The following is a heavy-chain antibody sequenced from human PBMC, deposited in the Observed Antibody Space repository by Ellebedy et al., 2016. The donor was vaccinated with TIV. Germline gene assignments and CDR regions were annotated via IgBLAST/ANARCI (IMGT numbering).Heavy chain of an antibody. D-gene: IGHD2-2*01. CDR2: ISSSSYI. CDR1: GFSFTSYT. CDR3: ARVHRGGHCISTNCFASDAFDI. V-gene: IGHV3-21*01. Sequence: GGSLRLSCAASGFSFTSYTMNWVRQAPGKGLEWVSSISSSSYIFYADSLKGRFTISRDNAENSLYLQMNSLRAEDTAVYYCARVHRGGHCISTNCFASDAFDIWGQGTMVTVSS. J-gene: IGHJ3*02.